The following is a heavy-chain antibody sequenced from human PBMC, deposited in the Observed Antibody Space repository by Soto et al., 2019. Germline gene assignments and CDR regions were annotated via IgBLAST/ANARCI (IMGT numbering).Heavy chain of an antibody. CDR3: ARKIAAAGRYYFDY. D-gene: IGHD6-13*01. J-gene: IGHJ4*02. CDR1: GYTFTSYA. Sequence: QVQLVQSGAEVKKPGASVKVSCKASGYTFTSYAMHWVRQAPGQRLEWMGWINAGNGNTKYSQKFQGRVTITRDTSASTVYMELSSLRSEDTAVYYCARKIAAAGRYYFDYWGQGTLVTVSS. V-gene: IGHV1-3*01. CDR2: INAGNGNT.